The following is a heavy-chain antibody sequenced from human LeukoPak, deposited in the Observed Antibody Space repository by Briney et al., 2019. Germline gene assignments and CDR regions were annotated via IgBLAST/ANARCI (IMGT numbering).Heavy chain of an antibody. V-gene: IGHV4-59*08. Sequence: PSETLSLTCTVSGGSISSYYWSWIRQPPGKGLEWIGYIYYSGSTNYNPSLKSRVTISVDTSKNQFPLKLSSVTAADTAVYYCARHSRRLERRMQPIKHVYYYYMDVWGKGTTVTVSS. CDR3: ARHSRRLERRMQPIKHVYYYYMDV. D-gene: IGHD1-1*01. CDR2: IYYSGST. J-gene: IGHJ6*03. CDR1: GGSISSYY.